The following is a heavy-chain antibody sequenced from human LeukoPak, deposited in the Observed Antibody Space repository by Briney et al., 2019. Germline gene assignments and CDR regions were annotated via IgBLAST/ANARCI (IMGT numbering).Heavy chain of an antibody. Sequence: GGSLRLSCAASGFTFDDYAMHWVRQAPGKGLVWVSRINNDGSDMSYADSVKGRFTISRDNSKNTLYLQMNSLRAEDTAVYYCANLQQALFIVAKAFDIWGQGTMVTVSS. CDR1: GFTFDDYA. D-gene: IGHD3-16*02. J-gene: IGHJ3*02. V-gene: IGHV3-74*01. CDR2: INNDGSDM. CDR3: ANLQQALFIVAKAFDI.